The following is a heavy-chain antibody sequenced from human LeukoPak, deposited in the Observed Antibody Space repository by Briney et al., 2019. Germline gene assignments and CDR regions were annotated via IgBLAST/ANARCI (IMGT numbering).Heavy chain of an antibody. CDR2: IYYSGST. J-gene: IGHJ4*02. Sequence: SETLSLTCTVSGGSISSYYWSWIRQPPGKGLEWIGYIYYSGSTNYNPSLKSRVTISVDTSKNQSSLKLSSVTAADTAVYYCARGYCSGGSCYSYFDYWGQGTLVTVSS. V-gene: IGHV4-59*01. D-gene: IGHD2-15*01. CDR3: ARGYCSGGSCYSYFDY. CDR1: GGSISSYY.